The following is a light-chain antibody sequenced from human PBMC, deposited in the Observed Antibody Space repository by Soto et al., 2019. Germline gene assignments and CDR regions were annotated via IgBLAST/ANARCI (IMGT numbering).Light chain of an antibody. CDR1: HSVFSS. CDR2: GSA. V-gene: IGKV3-11*01. Sequence: EIVMPQSPATLSVSPGERATLSCMASHSVFSSLAWYQQRPGQAPRLLIYGSATRATGIPDRFSGSGSGTDFTLTISSLEPEDFAVYYCQQRSDWLPITFGQGTRLEI. CDR3: QQRSDWLPIT. J-gene: IGKJ5*01.